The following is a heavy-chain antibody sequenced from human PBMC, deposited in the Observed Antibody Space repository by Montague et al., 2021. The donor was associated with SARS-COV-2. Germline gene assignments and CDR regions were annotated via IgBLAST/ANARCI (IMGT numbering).Heavy chain of an antibody. V-gene: IGHV4-59*08. CDR3: ARYYERSLDV. D-gene: IGHD3-22*01. CDR2: IFKNGKT. J-gene: IGHJ6*02. CDR1: GDSITDDD. Sequence: SETLSLTCTVSGDSITDDDWSWIRQPPGKGLGWIVNIFKNGKTDXXPSLRSRVITSVDTSKSQFSLKVTSVTAADTAVYYCARYYERSLDVWGQGTTVTVSS.